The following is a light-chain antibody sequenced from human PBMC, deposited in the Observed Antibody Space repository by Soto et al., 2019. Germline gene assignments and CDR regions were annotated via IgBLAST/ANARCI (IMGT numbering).Light chain of an antibody. CDR2: KVS. CDR3: MQGTHWPPYS. J-gene: IGKJ2*03. V-gene: IGKV2-30*01. CDR1: HSLVYSDGNTY. Sequence: VVMTQSPLSLPVTLGQPASISCRSSHSLVYSDGNTYLHWFQQRPGQSPRRLIYKVSNRDSGVPDRFSGSGSCTDFTLKISRVEAEDVGVYYCMQGTHWPPYSFGQGTKLEIK.